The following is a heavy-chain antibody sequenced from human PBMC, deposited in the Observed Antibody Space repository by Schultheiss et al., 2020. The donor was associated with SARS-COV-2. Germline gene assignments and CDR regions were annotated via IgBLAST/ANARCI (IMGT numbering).Heavy chain of an antibody. CDR2: ICHNGGA. D-gene: IGHD3-10*01. Sequence: SETLSLTCAVSRDPVISATYCWSWIRQPPGKGLEWIGYICHNGGAKYNASLKSRVTISLDTATNQFSLRVSSVTAADTAVYYCARLEEEVRGVGVLDVWGQGTTVTVSS. V-gene: IGHV4-61*01. CDR1: RDPVISATYC. CDR3: ARLEEEVRGVGVLDV. J-gene: IGHJ6*02.